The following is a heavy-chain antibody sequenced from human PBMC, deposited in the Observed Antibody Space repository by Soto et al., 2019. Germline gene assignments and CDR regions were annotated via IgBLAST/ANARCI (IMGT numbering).Heavy chain of an antibody. J-gene: IGHJ6*03. V-gene: IGHV4-59*08. D-gene: IGHD3-10*01. CDR2: IYYSGST. Sequence: SETLSLTCTVSGGSISSYYWSWIRQPPGKGLEWIGYIYYSGSTNYNPSLKSRVTISVDTSKNQFSLKLSSVTAADTAVYYCARHGNQLLWPAPVSNTIRYYYMDVWGKGTTVTVSS. CDR1: GGSISSYY. CDR3: ARHGNQLLWPAPVSNTIRYYYMDV.